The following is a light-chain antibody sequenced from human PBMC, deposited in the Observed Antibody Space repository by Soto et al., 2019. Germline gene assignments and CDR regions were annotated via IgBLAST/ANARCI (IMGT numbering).Light chain of an antibody. CDR3: QSFDKYLSAVV. V-gene: IGLV1-40*01. Sequence: QSVLTQPPSVSGAPGQRVIISCTGSSSDIGAGYRVRWYQQVPGTAPKLLIYDNTNRPSGVSVRFSGSKSGTSASLAISGLQAEDEADYYCQSFDKYLSAVVFGGGTKLTVL. J-gene: IGLJ2*01. CDR1: SSDIGAGYR. CDR2: DNT.